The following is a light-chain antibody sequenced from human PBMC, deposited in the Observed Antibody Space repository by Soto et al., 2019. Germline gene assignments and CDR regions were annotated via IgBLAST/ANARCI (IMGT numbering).Light chain of an antibody. CDR2: AAS. J-gene: IGKJ5*01. Sequence: DIQMTQSPSTLSASVRDRVTITCRASQGISSYLAWYQQKPGKAPKLLIYAASTLQSGVPSRFSGSRSGTEFTLTINSLQPEDFATYYCLQHDSFPPTFGQGTRLEIK. CDR1: QGISSY. CDR3: LQHDSFPPT. V-gene: IGKV1-9*01.